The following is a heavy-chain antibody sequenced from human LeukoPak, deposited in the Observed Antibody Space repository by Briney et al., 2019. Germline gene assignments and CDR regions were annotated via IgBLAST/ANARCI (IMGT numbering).Heavy chain of an antibody. CDR3: ARGGRSDIDY. J-gene: IGHJ4*02. V-gene: IGHV1-69*05. CDR1: GGTFSSYA. D-gene: IGHD3-16*01. CDR2: IIPIFGTA. Sequence: SVKVSCKASGGTFSSYAISWVRQAPGQGLEWMGGIIPIFGTANYAQKFQGRVTMTTDTSTSTAYMELRSLRSDDTAVYYCARGGRSDIDYWGQGTLVTVSS.